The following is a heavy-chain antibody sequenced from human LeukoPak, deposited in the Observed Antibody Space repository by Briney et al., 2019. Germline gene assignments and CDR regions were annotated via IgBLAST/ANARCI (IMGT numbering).Heavy chain of an antibody. CDR1: GGSISSSSYY. V-gene: IGHV4-39*07. Sequence: SETLSLTCTVSGGSISSSSYYWGWIRQPPGKGLEWIGSIYYSGSTYYNPSLKSRVTISVDTSKNQFSLKLSSVTAADTAVYYCARAKGDAFDIWGRGTMVTVSS. CDR3: ARAKGDAFDI. J-gene: IGHJ3*02. CDR2: IYYSGST.